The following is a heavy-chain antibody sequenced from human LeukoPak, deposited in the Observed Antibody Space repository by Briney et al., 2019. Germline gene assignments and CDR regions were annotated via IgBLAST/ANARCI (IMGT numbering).Heavy chain of an antibody. CDR3: AKDPRRNYYDSSGRVYYFDY. J-gene: IGHJ4*02. D-gene: IGHD3-22*01. Sequence: PGRSLRLSCAASGFTFSSYGMHWVRQAPGKGLEWVAVIWYDGSNKYYADSVKGRFTISRDNSKNTLYLQMNSLGAEDTAVYYCAKDPRRNYYDSSGRVYYFDYWGQGTLVTVSS. V-gene: IGHV3-33*06. CDR2: IWYDGSNK. CDR1: GFTFSSYG.